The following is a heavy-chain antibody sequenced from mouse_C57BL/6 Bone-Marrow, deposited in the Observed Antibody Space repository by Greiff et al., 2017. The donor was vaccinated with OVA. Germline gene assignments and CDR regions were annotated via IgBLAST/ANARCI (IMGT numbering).Heavy chain of an antibody. CDR2: ISAGGSYT. Sequence: EVQLVESGGGLVKPGGSLKLSCAASGFTFSSYAMSWVRQTPEQRLEWVATISAGGSYTYYPDNVQGRFTISRDNAKNNPYLQMSHLKSEDTAMYYCARGTTVVSTGDYWGQGTTLTVSS. V-gene: IGHV5-4*01. D-gene: IGHD1-1*01. CDR3: ARGTTVVSTGDY. J-gene: IGHJ2*01. CDR1: GFTFSSYA.